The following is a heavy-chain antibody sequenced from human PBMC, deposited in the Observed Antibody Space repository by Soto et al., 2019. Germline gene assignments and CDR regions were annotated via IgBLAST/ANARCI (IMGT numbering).Heavy chain of an antibody. J-gene: IGHJ6*02. Sequence: GASVKVSCKASGYTFTGYYMHWVRQAPGQGLEWMGWINPNSGGTNYAQKFQGRVTMTRDTSISTAYMELSRLRSDDTAVYYCARDQVPAVKGYYGMDDWGQGTTVTV. V-gene: IGHV1-2*02. CDR2: INPNSGGT. CDR3: ARDQVPAVKGYYGMDD. D-gene: IGHD2-2*01. CDR1: GYTFTGYY.